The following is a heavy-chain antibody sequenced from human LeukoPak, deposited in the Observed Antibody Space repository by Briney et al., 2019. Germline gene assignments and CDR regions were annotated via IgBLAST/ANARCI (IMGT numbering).Heavy chain of an antibody. CDR2: ISGSGGST. V-gene: IGHV3-23*01. J-gene: IGHJ6*03. CDR1: GFTFSSYG. Sequence: GGSLRLSCAASGFTFSSYGMSWVRQAPGKGLEWVSAISGSGGSTYYADSVKGRFTISRDNSKNTLYLQMNSLRAEDTAVYYCAKAHGSGWNYYYYCMDVWGKGTTVTISS. CDR3: AKAHGSGWNYYYYCMDV. D-gene: IGHD6-19*01.